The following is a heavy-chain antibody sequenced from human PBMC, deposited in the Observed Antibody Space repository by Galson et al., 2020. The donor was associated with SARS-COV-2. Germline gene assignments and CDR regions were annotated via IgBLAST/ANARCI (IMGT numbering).Heavy chain of an antibody. CDR1: GFTFSAYE. CDR2: IGISGHNK. CDR3: ARVGWNGDYPDY. J-gene: IGHJ4*02. V-gene: IGHV3-48*03. Sequence: GGSLRLSCAASGFTFSAYEMNWVRRAPGKGLEWVSYIGISGHNKYYGDSVKGRFTISRDNAKNSLDLQMDSLRAEDTAVYYCARVGWNGDYPDYWGQGTRVTVS. D-gene: IGHD4-17*01.